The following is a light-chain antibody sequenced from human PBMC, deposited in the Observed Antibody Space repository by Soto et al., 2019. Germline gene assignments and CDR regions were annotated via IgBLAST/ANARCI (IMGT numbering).Light chain of an antibody. CDR1: TSDVGGYDY. J-gene: IGLJ3*02. Sequence: QSVLTQPRSVSGSPGQSVTISCTGSTSDVGGYDYVSWYQQHPGKAPKLMIYDVRKRPSGVPDRFSGSKSGSTASLTISGLQAEDEADYFCSTWDDSLNGWVFGGGTKLTVL. CDR3: STWDDSLNGWV. CDR2: DVR. V-gene: IGLV2-11*01.